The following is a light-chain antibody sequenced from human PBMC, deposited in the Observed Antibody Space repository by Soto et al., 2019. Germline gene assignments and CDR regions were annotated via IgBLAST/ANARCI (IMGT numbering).Light chain of an antibody. V-gene: IGLV2-23*02. J-gene: IGLJ1*01. CDR3: CSYAGSNYV. CDR1: SSDVGNYNL. Sequence: QSVLTQPASVSGSPGQSITISCTGTSSDVGNYNLVSWYQHHPGKASKLMIYEVSKRPSGVSNRFSGSKSGDTASLTISGLQAGDEADYYCCSYAGSNYVFGTGTKVTVL. CDR2: EVS.